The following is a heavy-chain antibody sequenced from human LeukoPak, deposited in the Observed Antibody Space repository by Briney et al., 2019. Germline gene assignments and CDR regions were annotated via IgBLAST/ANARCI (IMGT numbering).Heavy chain of an antibody. CDR2: ISSSSSYI. D-gene: IGHD3-22*01. J-gene: IGHJ4*02. CDR1: GFTFSSYS. CDR3: ASGKKITMIVVVKRTEYYFDY. V-gene: IGHV3-21*01. Sequence: PGGSLRLSCAASGFTFSSYSMNWVRQAPGKGLEWVSSISSSSSYIYYADSVKGRFTISRDNSKNTLYLQMNSLRAEDTAVHYCASGKKITMIVVVKRTEYYFDYWGQGTLVTVSS.